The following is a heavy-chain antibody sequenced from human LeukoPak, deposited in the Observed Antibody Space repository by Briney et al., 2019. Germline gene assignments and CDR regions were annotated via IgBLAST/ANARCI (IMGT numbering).Heavy chain of an antibody. CDR1: GFIFSSYA. CDR3: AKVSVVAGRNAFDI. CDR2: IGGSGTST. D-gene: IGHD3-22*01. Sequence: GGSLRLSCAASGFIFSSYATSWVRQAPGKGLEWVSVIGGSGTSTYYADSVRGRFTISRDNSKNMLYLQMNSLRVEDTAIYYCAKVSVVAGRNAFDIWGQGTMVTVSS. J-gene: IGHJ3*02. V-gene: IGHV3-23*01.